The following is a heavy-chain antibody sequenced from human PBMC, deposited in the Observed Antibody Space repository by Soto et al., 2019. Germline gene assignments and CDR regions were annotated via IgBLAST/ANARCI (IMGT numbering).Heavy chain of an antibody. CDR2: IGGGGGGP. D-gene: IGHD6-19*01. CDR1: GFTFSNYA. Sequence: PGGSLRLSCAASGFTFSNYAMGWVRQAPGKGLEWVSAIGGGGGGPHYADSVKGRFTISRDNSKNTLYLHLNSLRADDTAVYYCAKIAEAVAGTVYGYWGQGSLVTVSS. CDR3: AKIAEAVAGTVYGY. J-gene: IGHJ4*02. V-gene: IGHV3-23*01.